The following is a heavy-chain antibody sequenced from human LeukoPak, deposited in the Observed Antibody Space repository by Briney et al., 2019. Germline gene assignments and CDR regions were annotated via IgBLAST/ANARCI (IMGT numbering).Heavy chain of an antibody. V-gene: IGHV1-3*01. CDR3: AREVGAIFDY. CDR2: ISAGNGNT. CDR1: GYTFTSYA. D-gene: IGHD1-26*01. J-gene: IGHJ4*02. Sequence: ASAKVSCKASGYTFTSYAIHWVRQAPGQRLEWMGWISAGNGNTKYSQNFQGRVTFISNTSATTAFMELSSLRSEDAAVYYCAREVGAIFDYWGQGTLVTVSS.